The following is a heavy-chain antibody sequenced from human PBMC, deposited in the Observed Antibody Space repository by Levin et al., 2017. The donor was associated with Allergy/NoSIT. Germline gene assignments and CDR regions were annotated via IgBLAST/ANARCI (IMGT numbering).Heavy chain of an antibody. CDR1: GFSFTNAA. CDR2: IKTTSDGATA. D-gene: IGHD3-22*01. V-gene: IGHV3-15*01. J-gene: IGHJ5*02. Sequence: AGGSLRLSCAASGFSFTNAAMSWARQVPGKGLEWLGRIKTTSDGATAVYAAPVKGRFTISRDDSENMLYLQMSSLRVEDTGIYYCTLYVGYSKTLGQGSLVTVSS. CDR3: TLYVGYSKT.